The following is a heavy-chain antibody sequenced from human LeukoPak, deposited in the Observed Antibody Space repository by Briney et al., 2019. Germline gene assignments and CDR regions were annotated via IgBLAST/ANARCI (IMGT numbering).Heavy chain of an antibody. V-gene: IGHV3-48*03. Sequence: GGSLRLSCAASGFTFSSYEMNWVRQGPGKGLEWVSYISSSGSTIYYADSVKGRFTISRDNAKNSLYLQMNSLRAEDTAVYYCARDNPTTVTPYYYYGMDVWGQGTTVTVSS. CDR1: GFTFSSYE. CDR3: ARDNPTTVTPYYYYGMDV. J-gene: IGHJ6*02. CDR2: ISSSGSTI. D-gene: IGHD4-17*01.